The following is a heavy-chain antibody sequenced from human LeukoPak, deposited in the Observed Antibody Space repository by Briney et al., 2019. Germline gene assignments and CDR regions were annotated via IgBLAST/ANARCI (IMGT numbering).Heavy chain of an antibody. CDR2: ISYDGSNK. CDR3: ARDLRMEGYYGMDV. V-gene: IGHV3-30*04. CDR1: GFTFSSYA. D-gene: IGHD1-1*01. Sequence: GRSLRLSCAASGFTFSSYAMHWVRQAPGKGLEWVAVISYDGSNKYYADSVKGRFTISRDNSKNTLYLQMSSLRAEDTAVYYCARDLRMEGYYGMDVWGQGTTVTVSS. J-gene: IGHJ6*02.